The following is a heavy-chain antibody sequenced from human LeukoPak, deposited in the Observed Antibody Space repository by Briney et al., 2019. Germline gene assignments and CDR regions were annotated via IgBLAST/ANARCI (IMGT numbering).Heavy chain of an antibody. Sequence: PGGSLRLSCAASGFTFSSYAMHWVRQAPGKGLEWVAVISYDGSNKYYADSVKGRFTISRDNSKNTLYLQMNSLRAEDTAVYYCARGRAAAGDYWGQGTLVTVSS. V-gene: IGHV3-30-3*01. D-gene: IGHD6-13*01. CDR3: ARGRAAAGDY. CDR1: GFTFSSYA. CDR2: ISYDGSNK. J-gene: IGHJ4*02.